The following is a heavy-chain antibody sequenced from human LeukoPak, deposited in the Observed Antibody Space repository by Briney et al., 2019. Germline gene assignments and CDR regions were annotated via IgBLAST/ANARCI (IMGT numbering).Heavy chain of an antibody. CDR1: GYTFTGYY. CDR3: ARDGTQDIVVVPAAIHL. CDR2: INPNSGGT. V-gene: IGHV1-2*02. Sequence: GASVKVSCKASGYTFTGYYMHWVRQAPGQGLEWVGWINPNSGGTNYAQKFQGRVTMTRDTSISTAYMELSRLRSDDTAVYYCARDGTQDIVVVPAAIHLWGQGTLVTVSS. J-gene: IGHJ4*02. D-gene: IGHD2-2*01.